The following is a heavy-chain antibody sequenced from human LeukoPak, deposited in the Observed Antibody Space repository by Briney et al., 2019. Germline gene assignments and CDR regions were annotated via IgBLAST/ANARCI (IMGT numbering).Heavy chain of an antibody. CDR3: AKDRLGRGDYYYMDV. Sequence: GGSLRLSCAASGFTFSSYGMHWVRQAPGKGLEWVAFIRYDGSNKYYADSVKGRFTISRDNSKNTLYLQMNSLRAEDTAVYYCAKDRLGRGDYYYMDVWGKGTTVTISS. V-gene: IGHV3-30*02. CDR2: IRYDGSNK. J-gene: IGHJ6*03. D-gene: IGHD2-21*01. CDR1: GFTFSSYG.